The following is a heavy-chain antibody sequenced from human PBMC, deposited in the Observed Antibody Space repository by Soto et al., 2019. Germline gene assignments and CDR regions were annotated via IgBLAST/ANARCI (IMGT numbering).Heavy chain of an antibody. CDR1: GFTFSSYA. CDR2: ISYDGSTK. J-gene: IGHJ6*02. Sequence: QVQLVESGGGVVKPGRSLRLSCAASGFTFSSYAMHWVRQAPGKGLEWVAVISYDGSTKYYADSVKGRFTISRDNSKNSLYLQMNSRRAEDTAVYYCARARGPYDPPSTVYGMDVWGQGPTVTVSS. V-gene: IGHV3-30-3*01. D-gene: IGHD3-22*01. CDR3: ARARGPYDPPSTVYGMDV.